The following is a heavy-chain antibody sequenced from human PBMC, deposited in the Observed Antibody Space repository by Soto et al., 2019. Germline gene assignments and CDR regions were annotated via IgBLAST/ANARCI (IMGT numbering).Heavy chain of an antibody. D-gene: IGHD3-22*01. J-gene: IGHJ3*02. V-gene: IGHV3-23*01. Sequence: GGSLRLSCAASGFTFSSYAMSWFRQSPGKGLEWVSAISGSGGSTYYADSVKGRFTISRDNSKNTLYLQMNSLRAEDTAVYYCAKNPQYSYDSSGYYPGAFDIWGQGTMVTVSS. CDR3: AKNPQYSYDSSGYYPGAFDI. CDR1: GFTFSSYA. CDR2: ISGSGGST.